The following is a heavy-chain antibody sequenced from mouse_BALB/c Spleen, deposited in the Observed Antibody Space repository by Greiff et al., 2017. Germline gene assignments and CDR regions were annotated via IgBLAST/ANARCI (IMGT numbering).Heavy chain of an antibody. CDR2: ISSGGSYT. Sequence: DVKLVESGGGLVKPGGSLKLSCAASGFTFSSYAMSWVRQSPEKRLEWVAEISSGGSYTYYPDTVTGRFTISRDNAKNTLYLEMSSLRSEDTAMYYCARDHDRYDVGGYYYAMDYWGQGTSVTVSS. CDR3: ARDHDRYDVGGYYYAMDY. V-gene: IGHV5-9-4*01. J-gene: IGHJ4*01. D-gene: IGHD2-14*01. CDR1: GFTFSSYA.